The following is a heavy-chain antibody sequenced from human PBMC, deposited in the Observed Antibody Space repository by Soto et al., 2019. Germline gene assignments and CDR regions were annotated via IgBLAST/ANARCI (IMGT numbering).Heavy chain of an antibody. CDR2: ISSSSSYT. J-gene: IGHJ5*02. D-gene: IGHD3-10*01. CDR1: GFTFSSYS. V-gene: IGHV3-21*05. CDR3: ARDHYGPGWFDP. Sequence: GGSLRLSCAASGFTFSSYSMNWVRQAPGKGLEWVSYISSSSSYTNYADSVKGRFTISRDNAKNSLYLQMNSLRAEDTAVYYCARDHYGPGWFDPWGQGTLVTVSS.